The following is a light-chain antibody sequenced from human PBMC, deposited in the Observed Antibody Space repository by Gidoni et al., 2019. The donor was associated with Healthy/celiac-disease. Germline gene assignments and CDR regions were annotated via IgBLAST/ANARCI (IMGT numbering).Light chain of an antibody. CDR2: DAS. V-gene: IGKV1-33*01. CDR3: QQYDKLWYLYT. CDR1: QDISNY. J-gene: IGKJ4*01. Sequence: DIQMTQSPSSLSASVGYRVTITCQASQDISNYLTRYQQKPGKAPKLLIYDASNLETGVPSRFSGRGSGTDFTFTISSLQPEDIATYYCQQYDKLWYLYTFGGGTKVEIK.